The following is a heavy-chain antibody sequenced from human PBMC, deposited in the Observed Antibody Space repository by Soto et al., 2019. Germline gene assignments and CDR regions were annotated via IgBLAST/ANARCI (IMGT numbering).Heavy chain of an antibody. CDR1: GFTFRSYG. V-gene: IGHV3-23*01. CDR3: AKDGGDYALDY. D-gene: IGHD4-17*01. CDR2: ISGRGGDT. Sequence: EVQLLESGGGLVQPGGSLRLSCAASGFTFRSYGMSWVRQAPGKGLEWVSAISGRGGDTYYADSVKGRFTISTDNPKNILYLQMNSLRAEDTAVYYCAKDGGDYALDYWGQGTLVTVSS. J-gene: IGHJ4*02.